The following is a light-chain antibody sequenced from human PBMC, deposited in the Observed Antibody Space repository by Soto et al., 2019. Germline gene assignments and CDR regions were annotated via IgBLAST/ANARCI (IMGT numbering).Light chain of an antibody. CDR2: AAS. Sequence: DIQMTQSPSSLSASVGDRVTITCRASQGIRNDLGWYQQKPGRAPKRLIYAASSLQSGVPSRFSGSGSGTEFTLTVSSLQPEDFATYYCQQYNSYSAWTFGQGTKVDIK. CDR3: QQYNSYSAWT. CDR1: QGIRND. J-gene: IGKJ1*01. V-gene: IGKV1-17*01.